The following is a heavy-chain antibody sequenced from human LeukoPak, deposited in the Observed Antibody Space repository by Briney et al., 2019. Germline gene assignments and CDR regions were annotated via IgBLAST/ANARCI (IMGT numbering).Heavy chain of an antibody. D-gene: IGHD6-19*01. CDR3: ARVRIAVAGLDAFDI. J-gene: IGHJ3*02. Sequence: ASVKVSCKASGYTFTSYAMHWVRQAPGQRLEWMGWINAGNGNTKYSQKFQGRVTITRDTSASTAYMELSSLRSEDTAVYYCARVRIAVAGLDAFDIWGQGTMVTVSS. CDR1: GYTFTSYA. CDR2: INAGNGNT. V-gene: IGHV1-3*01.